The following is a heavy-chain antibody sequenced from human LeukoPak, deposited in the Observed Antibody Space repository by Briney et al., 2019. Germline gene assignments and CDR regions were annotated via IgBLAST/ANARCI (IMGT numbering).Heavy chain of an antibody. Sequence: VASVKVSCKASGYTFTSYGISWVRQAPGQGLEWMGWISAYNGNTNYAQKLQGRVTMTTDTSTSTAYMELRSLRSDDTAVYYCARDGLRYSYGPGYFDYWGQGTLVTVSS. CDR1: GYTFTSYG. D-gene: IGHD5-18*01. V-gene: IGHV1-18*01. J-gene: IGHJ4*02. CDR2: ISAYNGNT. CDR3: ARDGLRYSYGPGYFDY.